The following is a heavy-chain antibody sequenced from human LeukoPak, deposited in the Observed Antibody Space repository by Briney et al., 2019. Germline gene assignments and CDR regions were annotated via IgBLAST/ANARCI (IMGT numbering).Heavy chain of an antibody. CDR2: IYHSGST. CDR3: ASRAPRDNFNRYLPIDY. Sequence: SETLSLTCAVAGASISNSNWWTWVRQPPGKELEWIGEIYHSGSTNYKPSLKSRATISVDKSKNQFTLKLSSVTAADTAVYYCASRAPRDNFNRYLPIDYWGQGTLVTVSS. D-gene: IGHD1-20*01. V-gene: IGHV4-4*02. J-gene: IGHJ4*02. CDR1: GASISNSNW.